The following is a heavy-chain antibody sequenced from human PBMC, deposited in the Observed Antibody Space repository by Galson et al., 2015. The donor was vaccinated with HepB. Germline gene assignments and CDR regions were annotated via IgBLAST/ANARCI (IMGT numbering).Heavy chain of an antibody. CDR3: AKSEFCSGNSCHWFDY. D-gene: IGHD2-15*01. CDR2: ISGGGSSI. J-gene: IGHJ4*02. V-gene: IGHV3-23*01. Sequence: SLRLSCAASGFSFGTYAMNWVRQTPGKRLEWVSVISGGGSSIYYADSVKGRFTISRDNSESTLYLQMSSLRAEDTAIYYCAKSEFCSGNSCHWFDYWGQGTLVTVSA. CDR1: GFSFGTYA.